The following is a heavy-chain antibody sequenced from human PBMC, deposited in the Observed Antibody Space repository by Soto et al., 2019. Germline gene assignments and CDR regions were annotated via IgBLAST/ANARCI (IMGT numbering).Heavy chain of an antibody. V-gene: IGHV3-30*03. CDR2: ISYDGSNK. CDR3: ARDTVRFDP. CDR1: GFTFSSYG. J-gene: IGHJ5*02. Sequence: GSLRLSCAASGFTFSSYGMHWVRQAPGKGLEWVAVISYDGSNKYYADSVKGRFTISRDNAKNSLYLQMNSLRDEDTAVYYCARDTVRFDPWGQGTLVTVSS. D-gene: IGHD4-4*01.